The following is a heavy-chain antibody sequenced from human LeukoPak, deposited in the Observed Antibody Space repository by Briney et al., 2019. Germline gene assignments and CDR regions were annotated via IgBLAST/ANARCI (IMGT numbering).Heavy chain of an antibody. Sequence: GGFLRLSCAASGFTFSSYGMHWVRQAPGKGLEWVAVISYDGSNKYYADSVKGRFTISRDNSKNTLYLQMNSLRGEDTAVYYCARDPGVAAAGTVGYFDYWGRGTLVTVSS. D-gene: IGHD6-13*01. J-gene: IGHJ4*02. CDR1: GFTFSSYG. V-gene: IGHV3-30*03. CDR3: ARDPGVAAAGTVGYFDY. CDR2: ISYDGSNK.